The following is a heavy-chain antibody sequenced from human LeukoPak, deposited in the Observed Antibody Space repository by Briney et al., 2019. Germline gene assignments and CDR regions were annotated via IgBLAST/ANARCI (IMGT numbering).Heavy chain of an antibody. J-gene: IGHJ4*02. V-gene: IGHV1-18*01. CDR1: GYTFTSYG. D-gene: IGHD3-10*01. CDR2: ISAYNGNT. Sequence: ASVKVPCKASGYTFTSYGISWVRQAPGQGLEWMGWISAYNGNTNYAQKLQGRVTMTTDTSTSTAYMELRSLRSDDTAVYYCARLEFTYYYGSGSYDYWGQGTLVTVSS. CDR3: ARLEFTYYYGSGSYDY.